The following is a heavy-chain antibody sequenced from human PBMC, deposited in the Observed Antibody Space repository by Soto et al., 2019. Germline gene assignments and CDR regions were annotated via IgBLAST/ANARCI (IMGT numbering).Heavy chain of an antibody. Sequence: SETLSLTCTVSGGSISSYYWSWIRQPPGKGLEWIGYIYYSGGTNYNPSLKSRVTISVDTSKNQFSLKLSSVTAADTAVYYCARDRGGSPDYWGQGTLVTVSS. CDR2: IYYSGGT. CDR3: ARDRGGSPDY. CDR1: GGSISSYY. J-gene: IGHJ4*02. D-gene: IGHD3-16*01. V-gene: IGHV4-59*01.